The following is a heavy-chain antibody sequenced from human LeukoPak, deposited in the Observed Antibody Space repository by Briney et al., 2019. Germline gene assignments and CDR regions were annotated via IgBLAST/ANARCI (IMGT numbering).Heavy chain of an antibody. D-gene: IGHD3-10*01. V-gene: IGHV4-4*07. J-gene: IGHJ5*02. CDR3: ARDHQPSFGA. CDR1: GGSISSYY. CDR2: IYTSGST. Sequence: SETLSLTCTVSGGSISSYYWSWLRQPAGKGLEWLGRIYTSGSTYYNPSLKSRVTISVDTSKNQFSLKLSSVTAADTAVYYCARDHQPSFGAWGQGTLVTVSS.